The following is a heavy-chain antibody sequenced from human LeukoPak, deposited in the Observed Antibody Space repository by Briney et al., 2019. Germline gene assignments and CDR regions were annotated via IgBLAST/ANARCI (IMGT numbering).Heavy chain of an antibody. V-gene: IGHV1-8*01. CDR3: ARGDYYDSSIDY. Sequence: ASVKVSCKASGYTFTSYDINWMRQATGQGLEWMGWMSPNSGNTGYAQKFQGRVTITRDTSANTAYMELSSLRSEDTAVYYCARGDYYDSSIDYWGQGTLVTVSS. CDR2: MSPNSGNT. D-gene: IGHD3-22*01. CDR1: GYTFTSYD. J-gene: IGHJ4*02.